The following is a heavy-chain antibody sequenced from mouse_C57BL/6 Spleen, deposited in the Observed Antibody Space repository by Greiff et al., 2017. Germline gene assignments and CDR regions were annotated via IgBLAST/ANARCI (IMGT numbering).Heavy chain of an antibody. CDR3: ARWFGYYDAMDY. D-gene: IGHD2-2*01. J-gene: IGHJ4*01. V-gene: IGHV1-55*01. CDR1: GYTFTSYW. CDR2: IYPGSGST. Sequence: QVQLQQPGAELVKPGASVKMSCKASGYTFTSYWITWVKQRPGHGLEWIGDIYPGSGSTNYNEKFKSKATLTVDTSSSTAYMQLSSLTSEDSAVYYCARWFGYYDAMDYWGQGTSVTVSS.